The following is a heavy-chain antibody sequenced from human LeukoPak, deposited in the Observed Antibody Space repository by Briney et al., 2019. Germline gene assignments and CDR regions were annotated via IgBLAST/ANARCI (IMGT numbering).Heavy chain of an antibody. J-gene: IGHJ4*02. CDR2: IYYSGST. CDR3: ARRPALCGGDCSGGWGY. Sequence: SETLSLTCTVSGGSISSSSYYWGWIRQPPGKGLEWIGSIYYSGSTYYNPSLKSRVTISVDTSKNQFSLKLSSVTAADTAVYYCARRPALCGGDCSGGWGYWGQGTLVTVSS. CDR1: GGSISSSSYY. D-gene: IGHD2-21*02. V-gene: IGHV4-39*01.